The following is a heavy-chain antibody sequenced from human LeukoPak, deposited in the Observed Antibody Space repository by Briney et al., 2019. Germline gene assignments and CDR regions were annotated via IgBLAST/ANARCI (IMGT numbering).Heavy chain of an antibody. D-gene: IGHD2-2*01. CDR2: ISGSGGST. V-gene: IGHV3-23*01. J-gene: IGHJ3*02. Sequence: GGSLRLSCAASGFTFSSYAMSWVRQAPGKGLEWVSAISGSGGSTYYADPVKGRFTISRDNSKNTLYLQMNSLRAEDTAVYYCAKDGRDIVVVPADQNDAFDIWGQGTMVTVSS. CDR3: AKDGRDIVVVPADQNDAFDI. CDR1: GFTFSSYA.